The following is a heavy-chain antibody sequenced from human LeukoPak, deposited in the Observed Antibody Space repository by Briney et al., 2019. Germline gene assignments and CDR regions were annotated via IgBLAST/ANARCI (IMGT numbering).Heavy chain of an antibody. CDR3: ARGGYYGDYEDY. J-gene: IGHJ4*02. CDR1: GFTFSSYS. CDR2: ISSSSSYI. Sequence: KPGGSLRLSCAASGFTFSSYSMNWVRQAPGKGLEWVSSISSSSSYIYYAGSVKGRFTISRDNAKNSLYLQMNSLRAEDTAVYYCARGGYYGDYEDYWGQGTLVTVSS. V-gene: IGHV3-21*01. D-gene: IGHD4-17*01.